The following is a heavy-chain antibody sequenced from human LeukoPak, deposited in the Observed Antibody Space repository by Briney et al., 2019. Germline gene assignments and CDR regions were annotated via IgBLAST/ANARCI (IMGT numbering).Heavy chain of an antibody. J-gene: IGHJ4*02. Sequence: ASVKVSCKASGYTFTSYGISWVRQAPGQGLEWMGWISAYNGNTNYAQKLQGRVTMTTDTSTSTAYMELRSLRSDDTAVYYCARDRTMIVVGLTREFDYWGQGTLVTVSS. CDR1: GYTFTSYG. CDR3: ARDRTMIVVGLTREFDY. CDR2: ISAYNGNT. D-gene: IGHD3-22*01. V-gene: IGHV1-18*01.